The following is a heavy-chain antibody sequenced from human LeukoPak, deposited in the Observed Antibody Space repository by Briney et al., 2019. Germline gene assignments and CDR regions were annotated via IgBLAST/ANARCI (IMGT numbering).Heavy chain of an antibody. Sequence: ASVKVSSKLSGYTLTELPMNSVRQSPETGLEWMGGFDPEDGETIYAQKFQGRVTMTEDTSTDTAYMALSSLRSQDTAVYYCATLLEGRSPLYDAFDIWGQGTMVTVSS. J-gene: IGHJ3*02. CDR1: GYTLTELP. D-gene: IGHD2/OR15-2a*01. V-gene: IGHV1-24*01. CDR3: ATLLEGRSPLYDAFDI. CDR2: FDPEDGET.